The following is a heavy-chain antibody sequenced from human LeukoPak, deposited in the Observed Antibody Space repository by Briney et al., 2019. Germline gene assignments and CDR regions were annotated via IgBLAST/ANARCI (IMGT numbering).Heavy chain of an antibody. D-gene: IGHD3-10*01. J-gene: IGHJ5*02. CDR3: ARGRTMIRGVSWFDP. V-gene: IGHV1-2*02. CDR1: GYSFIDYY. Sequence: ASVKVSCKASGYSFIDYYIHWVRQAPGQGLEWMGWINPHSGATKYAQQFQVRVTMTRDTSISTAYMELSSLRSDDTAVYYCARGRTMIRGVSWFDPWGQGTLVSASS. CDR2: INPHSGAT.